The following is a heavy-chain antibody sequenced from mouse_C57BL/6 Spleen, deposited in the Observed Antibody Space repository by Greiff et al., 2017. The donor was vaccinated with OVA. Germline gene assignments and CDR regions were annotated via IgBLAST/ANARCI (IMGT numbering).Heavy chain of an antibody. CDR2: IYPGDGDT. CDR1: GYAFSGSW. J-gene: IGHJ2*01. V-gene: IGHV1-82*01. Sequence: VQLQQSGPELVKPGASVKISCKASGYAFSGSWMNWVKQRPGKGLEWIGRIYPGDGDTNYNGKFKGKATLTADKSSSTAYMQLSSLTSEDSAVYFCTDFYFDYWGQGTTLTVSS. CDR3: TDFYFDY.